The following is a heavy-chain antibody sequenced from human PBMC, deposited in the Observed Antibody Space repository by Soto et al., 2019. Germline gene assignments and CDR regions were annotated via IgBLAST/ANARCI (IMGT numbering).Heavy chain of an antibody. J-gene: IGHJ6*02. V-gene: IGHV1-18*01. Sequence: QVQLVQSGGEVKKPGASLKVSCKASGYTFTTYDLSWVRQAPGQGLEWLGWISGYNGNPTYAQNLQGRVSMTTDTSTSTAYMELRSLRSDDTAVYYCARVIGYYYHMDVWGQGTTVTVSS. CDR2: ISGYNGNP. D-gene: IGHD3-22*01. CDR1: GYTFTTYD. CDR3: ARVIGYYYHMDV.